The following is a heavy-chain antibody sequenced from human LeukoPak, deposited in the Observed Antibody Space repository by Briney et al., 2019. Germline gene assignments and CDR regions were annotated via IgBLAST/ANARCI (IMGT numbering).Heavy chain of an antibody. J-gene: IGHJ3*01. CDR1: GFIFSTYW. D-gene: IGHD3-22*01. Sequence: GGSLRLSCAGSGFIFSTYWMTWVRQAPGKGLEWVANIREDGGLIYYVDSVKGRFTISRDNAKNSLYLQMNSLRAEDTAVYYCARDLTYYYEGSGYYDALDLWGQGTMVTVFS. CDR3: ARDLTYYYEGSGYYDALDL. V-gene: IGHV3-7*05. CDR2: IREDGGLI.